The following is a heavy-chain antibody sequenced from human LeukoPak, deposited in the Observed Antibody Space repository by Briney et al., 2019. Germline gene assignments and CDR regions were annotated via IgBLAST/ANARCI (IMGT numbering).Heavy chain of an antibody. D-gene: IGHD3-10*01. CDR1: GYTFTSYG. CDR2: ISAYNGNT. Sequence: ASVKVSCKASGYTFTSYGISWVRQAPGQGLEWMGWISAYNGNTNYAQKLQGRVTMTTDTSTSTAYMELRSLRSDDTAVYYCARDFLLWFGETWRYAFDIWGQGTMVTVPS. J-gene: IGHJ3*02. V-gene: IGHV1-18*01. CDR3: ARDFLLWFGETWRYAFDI.